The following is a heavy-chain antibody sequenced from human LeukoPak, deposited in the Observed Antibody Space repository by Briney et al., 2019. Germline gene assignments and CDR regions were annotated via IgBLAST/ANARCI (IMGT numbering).Heavy chain of an antibody. CDR1: GFTFSSYA. J-gene: IGHJ4*02. D-gene: IGHD6-19*01. Sequence: QTGGSLRLSCAASGFTFSSYAMSWVRQAPGKGLEWVSAISGSGGSTYYADSVKGRFTISRDNSKNTLYLQMNSLRAEDTAVYYCARGGHSSGWSALKRPPDYWGQGTLVTVSS. CDR3: ARGGHSSGWSALKRPPDY. CDR2: ISGSGGST. V-gene: IGHV3-23*01.